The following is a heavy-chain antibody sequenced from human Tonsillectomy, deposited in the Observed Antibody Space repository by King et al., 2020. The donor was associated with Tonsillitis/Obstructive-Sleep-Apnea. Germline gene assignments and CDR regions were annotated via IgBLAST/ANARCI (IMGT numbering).Heavy chain of an antibody. CDR3: AKSRGSSSGFDFFFDY. Sequence: VQLVESGGGVVQPGRSLRLSCAASGFTLSTYAIHWVRQAPGKGLEWVAVMSYDGSTKHYADYVKGRFTIASDKSKNTLDLQMNSLRPEDTAVYYCAKSRGSSSGFDFFFDYWGQGTLVTVSS. CDR2: MSYDGSTK. D-gene: IGHD6-6*01. V-gene: IGHV3-30*04. J-gene: IGHJ4*02. CDR1: GFTLSTYA.